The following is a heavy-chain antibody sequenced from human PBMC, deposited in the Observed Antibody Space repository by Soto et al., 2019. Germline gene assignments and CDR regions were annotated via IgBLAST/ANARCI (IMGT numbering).Heavy chain of an antibody. CDR1: GGSISSYY. V-gene: IGHV4-59*01. CDR3: GRDPVGATWFDY. J-gene: IGHJ4*02. CDR2: ISYSGST. Sequence: SETLSLTCTVSGGSISSYYWSWIRQPPGKVLEWIGYISYSGSTNYNPSLKSRVAISVDTSKNQFSLKLSSLTAADTAVYYCGRDPVGATWFDYGGEGTLVTV. D-gene: IGHD1-26*01.